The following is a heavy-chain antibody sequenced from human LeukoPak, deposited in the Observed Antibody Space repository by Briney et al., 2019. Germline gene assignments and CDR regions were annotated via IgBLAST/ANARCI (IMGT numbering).Heavy chain of an antibody. Sequence: SETLSLTCTVSGGSISSYYWSWIRQPPGKGLEWIGEVDHTGNTNYRPSLDSRVTLSIDTSKNHFSLTLTSVTAADTAVYYCARNVRFFDSWGQGTRVTVSS. V-gene: IGHV4-59*12. CDR2: VDHTGNT. CDR1: GGSISSYY. CDR3: ARNVRFFDS. D-gene: IGHD1-1*01. J-gene: IGHJ4*02.